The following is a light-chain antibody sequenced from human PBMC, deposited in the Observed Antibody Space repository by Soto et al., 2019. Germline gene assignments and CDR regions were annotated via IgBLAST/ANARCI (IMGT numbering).Light chain of an antibody. CDR1: SSDVGGYDY. V-gene: IGLV2-14*01. Sequence: QSALTQPASVSGSPGQSITISCTGTSSDVGGYDYVSWYQLHPGKAPKLMVFEVNNRPSGVSYRFSGSKSGNTASLTISGLQAEDEADYFCSSYTGSSTSYVFGTGTKLTVL. J-gene: IGLJ1*01. CDR3: SSYTGSSTSYV. CDR2: EVN.